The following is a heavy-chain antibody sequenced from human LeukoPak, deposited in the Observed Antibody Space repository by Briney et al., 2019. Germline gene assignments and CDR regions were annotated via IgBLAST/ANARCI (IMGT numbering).Heavy chain of an antibody. CDR3: VRDRVDSSGYYYYYGLDV. J-gene: IGHJ6*02. CDR1: GTSITTYF. CDR2: FYSSGST. D-gene: IGHD3-22*01. V-gene: IGHV4-4*07. Sequence: SETLSLTCTVSGTSITTYFWSWIRQPAGKGLEWIGRFYSSGSTSYNPSLTSRLTMSVDTSKNEFSLKLRSVTAADTAVYYCVRDRVDSSGYYYYYGLDVWGQGTTVTVSS.